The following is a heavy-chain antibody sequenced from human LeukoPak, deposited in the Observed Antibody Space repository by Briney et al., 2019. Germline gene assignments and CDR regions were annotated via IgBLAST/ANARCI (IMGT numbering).Heavy chain of an antibody. J-gene: IGHJ3*02. V-gene: IGHV3-30*18. Sequence: GGSLRLSCAASGFTFSSYGMHWVRQAPGKGLEWVAVISYDGSNKYFADSVKGRFTISRDNSKNTLYLQMNSLRAEDTAVYYCAKDSGIAVAGTLRAFDIWGQGTMVTVSS. D-gene: IGHD6-19*01. CDR2: ISYDGSNK. CDR3: AKDSGIAVAGTLRAFDI. CDR1: GFTFSSYG.